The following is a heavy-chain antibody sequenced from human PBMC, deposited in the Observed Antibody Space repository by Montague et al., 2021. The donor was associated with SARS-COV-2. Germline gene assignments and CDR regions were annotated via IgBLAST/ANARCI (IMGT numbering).Heavy chain of an antibody. Sequence: CAISGDSVSSNLATWNWIRQSPSRGLEWLGRTYYRSKWYNDYAESVKSRITIDPDTSKHQFSLHLNSVTPEDTAVYYCARIPVGSKYYFDFWGQGTQVTVSS. D-gene: IGHD2-2*01. CDR1: GDSVSSNLAT. J-gene: IGHJ4*02. V-gene: IGHV6-1*01. CDR3: ARIPVGSKYYFDF. CDR2: TYYRSKWYN.